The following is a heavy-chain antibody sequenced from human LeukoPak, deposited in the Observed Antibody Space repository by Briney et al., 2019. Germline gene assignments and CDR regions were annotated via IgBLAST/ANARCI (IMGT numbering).Heavy chain of an antibody. Sequence: GGSLRLSCAASGFTFSSYAMHWVRQAPGKGLEWVALISYDGSTRDYVDSEKGRFTTSRDNSINTLYLQMDSLRPEDTAVYYCARAPYSSGWYYFDCWGQGTLVTVSS. V-gene: IGHV3-30*04. CDR3: ARAPYSSGWYYFDC. CDR2: ISYDGSTR. J-gene: IGHJ4*02. CDR1: GFTFSSYA. D-gene: IGHD6-19*01.